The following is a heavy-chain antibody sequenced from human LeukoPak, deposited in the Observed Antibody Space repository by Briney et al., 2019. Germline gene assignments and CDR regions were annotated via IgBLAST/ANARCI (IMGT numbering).Heavy chain of an antibody. CDR3: ARSPTPDSSGYYSDY. Sequence: GESLKISCKGSGYSFTSYWIGWVRQVPGKGLEWMGIIYPGDSDTRYSPSFQGQVTISADKSISTAYLQWSSLKASDTAMYYCARSPTPDSSGYYSDYWGQGTLVTVSS. V-gene: IGHV5-51*01. CDR1: GYSFTSYW. CDR2: IYPGDSDT. J-gene: IGHJ4*02. D-gene: IGHD3-22*01.